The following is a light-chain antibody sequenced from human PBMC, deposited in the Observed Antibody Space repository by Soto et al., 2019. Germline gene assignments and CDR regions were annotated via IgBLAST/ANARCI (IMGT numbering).Light chain of an antibody. CDR2: AAS. J-gene: IGKJ2*01. V-gene: IGKV1-27*01. CDR1: QGVNNG. Sequence: DIQVTQSPSSLSASVGDRVTITCRASQGVNNGLSWYQQKQGQAPTLLIYAASSLQSGVPSRFSGSGSGTDFTLTISSLQPEDVATYYCLQDYTTPLTFGQGTKLEIK. CDR3: LQDYTTPLT.